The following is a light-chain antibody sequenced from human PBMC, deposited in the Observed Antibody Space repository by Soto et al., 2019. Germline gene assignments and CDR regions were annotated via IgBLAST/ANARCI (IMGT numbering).Light chain of an antibody. CDR1: SSNIGSNY. CDR3: AAWDDSLSGVV. CDR2: RNN. J-gene: IGLJ2*01. V-gene: IGLV1-47*01. Sequence: QSALTQPPSASGTPGQRVTISCSGSSSNIGSNYVYWYQQLPGTAPKLLIYRNNQRPSGVPDRFSGSKSGTSASLAISGLRSEDEADYYCAAWDDSLSGVVFGGGTKSPS.